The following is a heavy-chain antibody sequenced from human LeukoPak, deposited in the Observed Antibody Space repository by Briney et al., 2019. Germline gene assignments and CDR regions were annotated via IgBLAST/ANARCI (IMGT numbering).Heavy chain of an antibody. CDR3: ARRSGIVGATYAFDI. D-gene: IGHD1-26*01. J-gene: IGHJ3*02. V-gene: IGHV4-4*02. CDR2: IYHSGST. CDR1: GGFISSSNW. Sequence: PSETLSLTCAVSGGFISSSNWWSWVRQPPGKGLEWIGEIYHSGSTNYSPSLKSRVTISVDTSKNQFSLKLSSVTAADTAVYYCARRSGIVGATYAFDIWGQGTMVTVSS.